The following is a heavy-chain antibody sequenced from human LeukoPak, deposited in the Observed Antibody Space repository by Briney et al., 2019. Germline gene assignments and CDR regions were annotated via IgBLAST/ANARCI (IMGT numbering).Heavy chain of an antibody. D-gene: IGHD6-19*01. V-gene: IGHV1-69*04. J-gene: IGHJ6*03. Sequence: SVKVSCKASGGTFSSYAISWVRQAPGQGLEWMGRIIPILGIANYAQKFQGRVTITADKSTSTPYMELSSLRSEDTAVYYCARGGLSSGLYYYYYYMDVWGKGTTVTVSS. CDR3: ARGGLSSGLYYYYYYMDV. CDR2: IIPILGIA. CDR1: GGTFSSYA.